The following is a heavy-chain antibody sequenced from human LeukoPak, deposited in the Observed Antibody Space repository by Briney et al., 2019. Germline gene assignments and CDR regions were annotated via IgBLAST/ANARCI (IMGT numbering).Heavy chain of an antibody. V-gene: IGHV4-59*01. J-gene: IGHJ5*02. CDR3: ARGGYYGSGNDFRFDP. CDR1: GGSISSYY. CDR2: ILYTGSN. Sequence: PSETLSLTCTVSGGSISSYYWSWIRQSPGKGLECIGYILYTGSNNYHPSLKSRATISVETPKNRFSLKLKSVTAADTAVYYGARGGYYGSGNDFRFDPWGQGTLVTVSS. D-gene: IGHD3-10*01.